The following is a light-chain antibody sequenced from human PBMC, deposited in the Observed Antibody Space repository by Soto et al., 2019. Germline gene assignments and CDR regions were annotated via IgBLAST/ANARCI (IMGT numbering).Light chain of an antibody. CDR3: QQSNIFPFT. V-gene: IGKV1-12*02. CDR2: GGS. CDR1: QNLGKW. J-gene: IGKJ4*01. Sequence: DLQMTQSPSSVTASVGDRVTITCRATQNLGKWLAWYQQRPGKVPQLLIYGGSTLQSGVPSRFSGSGTGASYTLTITGLQAEDIATYYCQQSNIFPFTFGGGTKVGIK.